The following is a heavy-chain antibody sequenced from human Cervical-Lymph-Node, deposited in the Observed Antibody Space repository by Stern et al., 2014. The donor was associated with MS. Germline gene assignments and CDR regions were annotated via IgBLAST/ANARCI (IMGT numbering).Heavy chain of an antibody. CDR2: IKDDGSKK. D-gene: IGHD3-16*02. Sequence: EVQLEESGGGLVQPGGSLRLSCAASGFTFSSYWMSWVRQAPGKGLEWVATIKDDGSKKYYVDSVKGRFTISRDNAKNSLYLQMNSLRAEDTAVYYCARVGGYDYIWGSYRYEADHWGQGTLVTVSS. V-gene: IGHV3-7*01. J-gene: IGHJ4*02. CDR3: ARVGGYDYIWGSYRYEADH. CDR1: GFTFSSYW.